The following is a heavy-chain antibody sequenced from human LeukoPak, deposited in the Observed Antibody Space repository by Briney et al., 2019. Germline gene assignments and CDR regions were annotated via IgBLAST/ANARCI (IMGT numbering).Heavy chain of an antibody. CDR1: GFTFSSYS. J-gene: IGHJ3*02. V-gene: IGHV3-48*01. CDR3: AREHIVVVIAMGAFDI. Sequence: GGSLRLSCAASGFTFSSYSMNWVRQAPGKGLEWVSYISSSSSTIYYADSVKGRFTISRDNAKNSLYLQMNSLRAEDTAVYYCAREHIVVVIAMGAFDIWGQGTMVTVSS. D-gene: IGHD2-21*01. CDR2: ISSSSSTI.